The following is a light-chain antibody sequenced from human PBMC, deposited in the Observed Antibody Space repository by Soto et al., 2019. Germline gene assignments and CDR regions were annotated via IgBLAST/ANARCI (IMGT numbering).Light chain of an antibody. V-gene: IGKV3-20*01. CDR2: GAS. CDR3: QQYASSVT. CDR1: QSVDSAF. Sequence: EIVLTQSPGSLSLSLGDRATLSCRASQSVDSAFFAWYQQKPGHPPRLLIHGASRRATGIPDRFSGSGAGTDFSLTISRLEPEDFAVYYCQQYASSVTFGQGTKVGI. J-gene: IGKJ1*01.